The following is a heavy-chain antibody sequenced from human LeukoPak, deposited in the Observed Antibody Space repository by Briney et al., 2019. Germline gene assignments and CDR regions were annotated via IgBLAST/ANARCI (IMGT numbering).Heavy chain of an antibody. CDR3: ARDRTLFDY. Sequence: ASVKVSCKASGYTFTSYAMNWVRQPPGQGLEWMGWINTNTGNPTYAQGCRERFVFSLDTSVSTAYLQISSLKAEDTAVYYCARDRTLFDYWGQGTLVTASS. CDR2: INTNTGNP. J-gene: IGHJ4*02. CDR1: GYTFTSYA. D-gene: IGHD2-2*01. V-gene: IGHV7-4-1*02.